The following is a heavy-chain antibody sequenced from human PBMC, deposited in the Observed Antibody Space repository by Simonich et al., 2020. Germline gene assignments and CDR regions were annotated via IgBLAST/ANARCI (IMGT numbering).Heavy chain of an antibody. D-gene: IGHD2-15*01. CDR3: ARASRGTWWYYYFDY. J-gene: IGHJ4*02. CDR2: ISAYNGNT. Sequence: QVQLVQSGAEVKKPGASVKVSCKASGYTFTSYGISWVQQAPGQGLEWMGLISAYNGNTNYAQKLQGRGTMTTDTATSTAYMELRSLRTDDTAVYYCARASRGTWWYYYFDYWGQGTLVTVSS. V-gene: IGHV1-18*01. CDR1: GYTFTSYG.